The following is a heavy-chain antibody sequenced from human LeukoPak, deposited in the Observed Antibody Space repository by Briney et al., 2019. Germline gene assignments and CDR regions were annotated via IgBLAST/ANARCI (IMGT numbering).Heavy chain of an antibody. D-gene: IGHD3-22*01. CDR3: ARGADSSGYYSIFYFDY. CDR2: IYYSGSI. CDR1: GGSLSSYY. J-gene: IGHJ4*02. V-gene: IGHV4-59*01. Sequence: SETLSLTCTVSGGSLSSYYWNWIRQPPGTGLEWIGYIYYSGSINYNPSLKSRVTISVDTSKNQFSLKLSSVTAADTAVDYCARGADSSGYYSIFYFDYWGQGTLVTVSS.